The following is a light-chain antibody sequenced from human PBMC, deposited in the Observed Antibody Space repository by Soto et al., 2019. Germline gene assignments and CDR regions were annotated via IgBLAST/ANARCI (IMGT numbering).Light chain of an antibody. J-gene: IGKJ2*01. Sequence: EIVMTQSPATLSVSPGERATLSCRASQSVSSNLAWYQQKPGQAPRLLIYGASTRATGIPARFSGSGSGTEFTRTISSLQSEDFAVYYCQEYNGWPYTFGQGTKLEIK. CDR2: GAS. CDR3: QEYNGWPYT. CDR1: QSVSSN. V-gene: IGKV3-15*01.